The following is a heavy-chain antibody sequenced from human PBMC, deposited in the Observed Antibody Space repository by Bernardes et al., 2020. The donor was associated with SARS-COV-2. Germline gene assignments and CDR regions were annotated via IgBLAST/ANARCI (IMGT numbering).Heavy chain of an antibody. CDR2: IYLGDSDT. V-gene: IGHV5-51*01. D-gene: IGHD2-21*01. J-gene: IGHJ3*01. CDR1: GSSLTNYW. Sequence: GESPKISRRGLDPGSSLTNYWIGWVRQKPGAGLEWMGIIYLGDSDTRYSSSFEGQVTISADKSISTAYLEWSSLKASDTAMYYCAKPARLLNDAFNVWGRGTKVTVSS. CDR3: AKPARLLNDAFNV.